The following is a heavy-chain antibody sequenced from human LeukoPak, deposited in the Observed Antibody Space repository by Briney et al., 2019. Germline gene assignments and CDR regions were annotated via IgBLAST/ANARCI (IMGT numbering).Heavy chain of an antibody. V-gene: IGHV3-23*01. CDR1: GFTFSLYV. D-gene: IGHD4-17*01. CDR3: AQDRGATVTTFAH. J-gene: IGHJ4*02. Sequence: PGGSLRLSCAASGFTFSLYVMSWVRQAPGKGLEWVSGMSASGGSRYYADSVKGRFTISRDNSRNTVFLQVNSLRGDDTAVYYCAQDRGATVTTFAHWGLGTLVTVSS. CDR2: MSASGGSR.